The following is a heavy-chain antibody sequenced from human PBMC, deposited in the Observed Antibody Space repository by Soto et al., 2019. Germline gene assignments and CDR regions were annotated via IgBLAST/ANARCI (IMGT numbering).Heavy chain of an antibody. CDR2: ISSSGSTI. CDR3: ARAPGLGWFDP. CDR1: GVTCSDYY. J-gene: IGHJ5*02. Sequence: GGSLRLSCAVSGVTCSDYYVSWIRQAPGKGLEWVSYISSSGSTIYYADSVKGRFTISRDNAKNSLYLQMNSLRAEDTAVYYCARAPGLGWFDPWGQGTLVTVSS. V-gene: IGHV3-11*01.